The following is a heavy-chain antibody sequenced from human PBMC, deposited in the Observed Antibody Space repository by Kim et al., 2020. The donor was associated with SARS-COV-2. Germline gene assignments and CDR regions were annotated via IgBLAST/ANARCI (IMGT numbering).Heavy chain of an antibody. CDR1: GFTFSSYS. V-gene: IGHV3-21*01. J-gene: IGHJ6*02. Sequence: GGSLRLSCAASGFTFSSYSMNWVRQAPGKGLEWVSSISSSSSYIYYADSVKGRFTISRDNAKNSLYLQMNSLRAEDTAVYYCARDGYCSSTSCYAPRDYYGMDVWGQGTTVTVSS. D-gene: IGHD2-2*01. CDR3: ARDGYCSSTSCYAPRDYYGMDV. CDR2: ISSSSSYI.